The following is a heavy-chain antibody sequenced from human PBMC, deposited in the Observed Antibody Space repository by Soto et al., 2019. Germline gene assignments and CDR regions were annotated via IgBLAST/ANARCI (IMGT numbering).Heavy chain of an antibody. CDR3: ASDSTAMVTDSFDY. CDR2: INHSGST. D-gene: IGHD5-18*01. J-gene: IGHJ4*02. CDR1: GGSFSGYY. Sequence: PSETLSLTCAVYGGSFSGYYWSWIRQPPGKWLEWIGEINHSGSTNYNPSLKSRVTISVDTSKNQFSLKLSSVTAADTAVYYCASDSTAMVTDSFDYWGQGXLVTVYS. V-gene: IGHV4-34*01.